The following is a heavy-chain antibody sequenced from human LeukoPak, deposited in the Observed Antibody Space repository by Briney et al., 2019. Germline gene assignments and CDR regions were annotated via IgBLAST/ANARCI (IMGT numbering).Heavy chain of an antibody. J-gene: IGHJ6*03. V-gene: IGHV4-34*01. CDR2: INHSGST. Sequence: SETLSLTCAVYGGSFSGYYWTWIRQPPGKGLEWIGEINHSGSTSYNPSLKSRVTISVDTSKNQFSLKLRSVTAADTAVYYCAREVDSSSWYGDYYHYYMDFWGKGTTVTVSS. CDR1: GGSFSGYY. CDR3: AREVDSSSWYGDYYHYYMDF. D-gene: IGHD6-13*01.